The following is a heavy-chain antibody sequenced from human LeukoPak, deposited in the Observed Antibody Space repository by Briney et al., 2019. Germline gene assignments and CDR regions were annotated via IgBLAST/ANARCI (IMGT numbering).Heavy chain of an antibody. V-gene: IGHV3-30-3*01. D-gene: IGHD6-13*01. CDR3: ARSGYSSSWYGSRLYYFDY. CDR2: ISYGGSNK. CDR1: GFTFSSYA. J-gene: IGHJ4*02. Sequence: GGSLRLSCAASGFTFSSYAMHWVRQAPGKGLEWVAVISYGGSNKYYADSVKGRFTISRDNSKNTLYLQMNSLRAEDTAVYYCARSGYSSSWYGSRLYYFDYWGQRTLVTVSS.